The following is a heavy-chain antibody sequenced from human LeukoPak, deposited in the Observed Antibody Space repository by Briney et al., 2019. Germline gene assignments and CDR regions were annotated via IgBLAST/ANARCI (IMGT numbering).Heavy chain of an antibody. CDR1: GFTFSSYA. Sequence: GGSLRLSRAASGFTFSSYAMSWVRQAPGKGLEWVSAISGSGGSTYYADFVKGRFTISRDNSKNTLYLQMNSLRAEDTAVYYCAKDRTIFGVVPSEFDPWGQGTLVTVSS. CDR2: ISGSGGST. D-gene: IGHD3-3*01. J-gene: IGHJ5*02. V-gene: IGHV3-23*01. CDR3: AKDRTIFGVVPSEFDP.